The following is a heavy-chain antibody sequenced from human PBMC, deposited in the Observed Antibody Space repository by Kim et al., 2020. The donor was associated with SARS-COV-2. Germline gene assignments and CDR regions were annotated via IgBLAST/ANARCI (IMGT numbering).Heavy chain of an antibody. J-gene: IGHJ2*01. CDR3: ARPKLCSGGSCYSGLGWYFDL. D-gene: IGHD2-15*01. CDR2: IYYSGST. CDR1: GGSISSSSYY. Sequence: SETLSLTCTVSGGSISSSSYYWGWIRQPPGKGLEWIGSIYYSGSTYYNPSLKSRVTISVDTSKNQFSLKLSSVTAADTAVYYCARPKLCSGGSCYSGLGWYFDLWGRGTLVTVSS. V-gene: IGHV4-39*01.